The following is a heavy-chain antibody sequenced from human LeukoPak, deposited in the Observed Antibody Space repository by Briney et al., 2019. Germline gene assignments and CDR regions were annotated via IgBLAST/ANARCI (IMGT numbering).Heavy chain of an antibody. J-gene: IGHJ5*02. V-gene: IGHV1-18*01. CDR3: ARDVGGDSSS. CDR2: ITPYNDKT. CDR1: GYSFNTYG. D-gene: IGHD3-22*01. Sequence: ASVKVSCKTSGYSFNTYGITWVRQAPGQGLEWMGWITPYNDKTHYAQKFQGRVTMTRDTSTSTVYMELSSLRSEDTAVYYCARDVGGDSSSWGQGTLVTVSS.